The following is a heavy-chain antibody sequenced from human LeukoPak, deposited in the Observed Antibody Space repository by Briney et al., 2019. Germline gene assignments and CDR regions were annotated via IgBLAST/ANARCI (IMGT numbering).Heavy chain of an antibody. CDR3: ARHPPPPANFDY. J-gene: IGHJ4*02. CDR1: GYTFTSYG. Sequence: ASVKVSCKASGYTFTSYGISWVRQAPGQGLAWMGWISAYNGNTNYAQKLQGRVTMTTDTSTSTAYMELRSLRSDATAVYYCARHPPPPANFDYWGQGTLVTVSS. CDR2: ISAYNGNT. V-gene: IGHV1-18*01.